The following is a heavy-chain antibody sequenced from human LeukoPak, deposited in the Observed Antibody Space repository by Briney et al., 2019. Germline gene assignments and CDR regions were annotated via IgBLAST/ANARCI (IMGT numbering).Heavy chain of an antibody. CDR3: AKGGQWLVLSDYFDY. V-gene: IGHV3-9*01. J-gene: IGHJ4*02. Sequence: GGSLRLSCAASGFTFDDYAMHWVRQAPGKGLEWVSGISRNSGSIGYADSVKGRFTISRDNAKNSLYLQMNSLRAEDTALYYCAKGGQWLVLSDYFDYWGQGTLVTVSS. CDR2: ISRNSGSI. D-gene: IGHD6-19*01. CDR1: GFTFDDYA.